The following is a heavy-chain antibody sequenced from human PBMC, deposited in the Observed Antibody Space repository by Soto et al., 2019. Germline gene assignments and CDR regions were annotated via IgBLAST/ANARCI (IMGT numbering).Heavy chain of an antibody. CDR3: AREPNYFDY. V-gene: IGHV1-18*01. CDR1: GYTFTSYG. CDR2: IFPLTDIP. J-gene: IGHJ4*02. Sequence: ASVKVSCKASGYTFTSYGISWVRQAPGQGLEWMGSIFPLTDIPDYAQKLQGRVTMTTDTSTSTAYMELRSLRSDDTAVYYCAREPNYFDYWGQGTPVTVSS.